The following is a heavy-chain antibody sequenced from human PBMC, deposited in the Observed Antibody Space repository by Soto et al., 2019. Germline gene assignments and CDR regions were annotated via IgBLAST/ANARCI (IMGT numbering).Heavy chain of an antibody. D-gene: IGHD1-26*01. CDR3: ARMSGTYYVPDY. J-gene: IGHJ4*02. CDR1: YASITSSGYY. Sequence: QVQLQESGPRLVEASQTLSLTCTVSYASITSSGYYWSWVRQPPGKRLEWIGYIYHSGSTFYSPSLQSRLTMSVDTSKNQFSLTLRSVTAADTAVYHCARMSGTYYVPDYWRQGTLVTVSS. CDR2: IYHSGST. V-gene: IGHV4-31*03.